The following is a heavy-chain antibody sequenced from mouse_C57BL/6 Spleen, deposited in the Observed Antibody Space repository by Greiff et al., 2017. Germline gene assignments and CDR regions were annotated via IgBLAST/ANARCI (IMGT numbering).Heavy chain of an antibody. CDR1: GYAFSSYW. CDR3: ARSHYYGSRKDYFDY. CDR2: IYPGDGDT. D-gene: IGHD1-1*01. Sequence: VQLQQSGAELVKPGASVKISCKASGYAFSSYWMNWVKQRPGKGLEWIGQIYPGDGDTNYNGKFKGKATLTADKSSSTAYMQLSSLTSEDSAVYFCARSHYYGSRKDYFDYWGQGTTRTVSS. J-gene: IGHJ2*01. V-gene: IGHV1-80*01.